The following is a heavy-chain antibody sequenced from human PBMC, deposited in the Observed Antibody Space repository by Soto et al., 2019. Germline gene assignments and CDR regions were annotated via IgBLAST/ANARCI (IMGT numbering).Heavy chain of an antibody. Sequence: GGSLRLSCAASGFTFSSYAMHWVRQAPGKGLEWVAVISYDGSNKYYADSVKGRFTISRDNSKNTLYLQMNSLRAEDTAVYYCARDGLDILTGELVGGFDPWGQGTLVTVSS. CDR3: ARDGLDILTGELVGGFDP. CDR2: ISYDGSNK. CDR1: GFTFSSYA. J-gene: IGHJ5*02. D-gene: IGHD3-9*01. V-gene: IGHV3-30-3*01.